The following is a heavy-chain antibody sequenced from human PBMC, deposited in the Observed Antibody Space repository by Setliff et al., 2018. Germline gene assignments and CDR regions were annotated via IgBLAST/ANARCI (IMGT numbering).Heavy chain of an antibody. V-gene: IGHV4-61*09. Sequence: SETLSLTCTVSGDSISSATNYWSWIRQPAGKGLEWIGHIDPSGNTNYNPSLKSRVTLSVDTSKNQFSLKVSSVTAADTAVYYCARAPPNRYSGSYEYFYMDVWGKGTTVTVSS. D-gene: IGHD1-26*01. J-gene: IGHJ6*03. CDR3: ARAPPNRYSGSYEYFYMDV. CDR2: IDPSGNT. CDR1: GDSISSATNY.